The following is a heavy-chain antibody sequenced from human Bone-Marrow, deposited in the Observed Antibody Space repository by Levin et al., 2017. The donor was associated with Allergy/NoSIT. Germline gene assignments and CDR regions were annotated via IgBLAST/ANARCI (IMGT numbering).Heavy chain of an antibody. D-gene: IGHD3-10*01. Sequence: GESLKISCKASGYSFLNYDINWVRQAAGQGLEWMGWVNPNSGNTVSDQKFQGRVSMTTNSSITIAYMELSSLRSEDTAVYYCARRKLGITLYGMDVWGQGTTVIVSS. J-gene: IGHJ6*02. CDR1: GYSFLNYD. CDR3: ARRKLGITLYGMDV. V-gene: IGHV1-8*01. CDR2: VNPNSGNT.